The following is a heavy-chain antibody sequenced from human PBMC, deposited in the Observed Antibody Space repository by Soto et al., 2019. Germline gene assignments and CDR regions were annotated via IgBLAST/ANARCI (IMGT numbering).Heavy chain of an antibody. Sequence: GGSLRLSCAASGFTFSSYAMSWVRQAPGKGLEWVSAISGSGGSTYYADSVKGRFTISRDNSKNTLYLQMNSLRAEDTAVYYCAKDPQPRYSGYAESYYYGMDVWGQGTTVTVSS. CDR2: ISGSGGST. CDR1: GFTFSSYA. V-gene: IGHV3-23*01. J-gene: IGHJ6*02. D-gene: IGHD5-12*01. CDR3: AKDPQPRYSGYAESYYYGMDV.